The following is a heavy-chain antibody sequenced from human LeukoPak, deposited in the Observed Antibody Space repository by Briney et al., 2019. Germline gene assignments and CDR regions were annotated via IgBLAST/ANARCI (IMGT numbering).Heavy chain of an antibody. J-gene: IGHJ4*02. D-gene: IGHD6-19*01. CDR2: ISSSGSTI. Sequence: GGSLRLSCAASGFTFSSYEMNWVRRAPGKGLEWVSYISSSGSTIYYADSVKGRFTISRDNAKNSLYLQMNSLRAEDTAVYYCARGSSGWYGLYYFDYWGQGTLVTVSS. V-gene: IGHV3-48*03. CDR1: GFTFSSYE. CDR3: ARGSSGWYGLYYFDY.